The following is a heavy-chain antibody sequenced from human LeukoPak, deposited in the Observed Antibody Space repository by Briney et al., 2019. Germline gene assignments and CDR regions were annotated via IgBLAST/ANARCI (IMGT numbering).Heavy chain of an antibody. Sequence: GGSLRLSCAASGFTFRNFAMSWVRQAPGRGLEWVSGLSHGGTRTFYAASVKGRFTISRDGSNSTLFLQMGNLRVEDTATYYCAKDIELFMSWGQGTLVIVSS. CDR3: AKDIELFMS. D-gene: IGHD1-26*01. J-gene: IGHJ5*02. CDR1: GFTFRNFA. CDR2: LSHGGTRT. V-gene: IGHV3-23*01.